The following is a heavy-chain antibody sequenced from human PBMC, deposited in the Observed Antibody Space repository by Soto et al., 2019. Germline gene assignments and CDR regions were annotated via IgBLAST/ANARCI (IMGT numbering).Heavy chain of an antibody. CDR3: VKDRSDSSYGMDV. Sequence: GGSLRLCCAASGFTFSRYWMHWVRRAPGKGLVWVSRINSDGSYRTHADSVKGRLAISRDNAKNTLYLQMGSLTADDTAVYYCVKDRSDSSYGMDVWGPGTTVTVSS. CDR2: INSDGSYR. V-gene: IGHV3-74*01. D-gene: IGHD4-4*01. CDR1: GFTFSRYW. J-gene: IGHJ6*02.